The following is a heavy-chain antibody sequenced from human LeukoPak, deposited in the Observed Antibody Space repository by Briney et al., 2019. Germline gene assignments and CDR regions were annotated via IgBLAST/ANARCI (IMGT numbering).Heavy chain of an antibody. CDR2: ISYDGSNK. CDR3: ANFDTFDP. V-gene: IGHV3-30*18. Sequence: GGPLRLSCAASGFTFSSYGMHWVPQAPGKALEWVAVISYDGSNKYYADSVKGRFTISRDNSKNTLYLQMNSLRAEDTAVYYCANFDTFDPWGQGTLVTVSS. CDR1: GFTFSSYG. J-gene: IGHJ5*02.